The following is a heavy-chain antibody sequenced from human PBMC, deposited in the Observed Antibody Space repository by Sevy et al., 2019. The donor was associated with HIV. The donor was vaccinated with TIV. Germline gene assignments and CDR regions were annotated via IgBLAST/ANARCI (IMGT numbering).Heavy chain of an antibody. V-gene: IGHV4-59*01. D-gene: IGHD4-17*01. CDR1: GGSISSYY. CDR2: IYYSGST. Sequence: SETLSLTCTVSGGSISSYYWSWIRQPPGKGLEWIGYIYYSGSTNYNPSLKSRVTISVDTSKNQFSLRLSSVTAADTAVYYCAGDLVYGDPTSWGQGTLVTVSS. J-gene: IGHJ4*02. CDR3: AGDLVYGDPTS.